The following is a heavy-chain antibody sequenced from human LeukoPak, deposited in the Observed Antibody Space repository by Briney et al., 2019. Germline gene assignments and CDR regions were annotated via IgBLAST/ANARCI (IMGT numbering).Heavy chain of an antibody. CDR1: GLTFSSYA. CDR2: ISGSGGST. J-gene: IGHJ1*01. Sequence: GGSLRLSCAASGLTFSSYAMSWVRQAPGKGLEWVSAISGSGGSTYYADSVKGRFTISRDNSKNTLYLQMNSLRAEDTAVYYCAKDGYSYGEQNEYFQHWGQGTLVTVSS. V-gene: IGHV3-23*01. D-gene: IGHD5-18*01. CDR3: AKDGYSYGEQNEYFQH.